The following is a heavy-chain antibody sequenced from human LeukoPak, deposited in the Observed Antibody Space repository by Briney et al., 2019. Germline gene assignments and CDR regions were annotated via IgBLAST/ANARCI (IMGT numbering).Heavy chain of an antibody. V-gene: IGHV3-23*01. CDR3: AKRGVVIRVILVGFHKEAYYFDS. CDR1: GFTLSNYG. Sequence: GGSLRLSCAVSGFTLSNYGMSWVRQAPGKGLEWVAGIGGSGGGTNYADSVKGRFTISRDNPKNTLYLQMNSLRAEDTAVYFCAKRGVVIRVILVGFHKEAYYFDSWAQGALVTVSS. D-gene: IGHD3-22*01. CDR2: IGGSGGGT. J-gene: IGHJ4*02.